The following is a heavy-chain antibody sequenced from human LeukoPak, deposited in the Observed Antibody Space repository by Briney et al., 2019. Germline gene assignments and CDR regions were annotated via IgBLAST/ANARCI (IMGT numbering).Heavy chain of an antibody. CDR2: ISYDGSNK. CDR3: ARDRRLVAATPLDY. CDR1: GFTFSSYA. D-gene: IGHD2-15*01. J-gene: IGHJ4*02. V-gene: IGHV3-30-3*01. Sequence: GGSLRLSCAASGFTFSSYAMHWVRQAPGKGLEWVAVISYDGSNKYYADSVKGRFTISRDNSKNTLYLQMNSLRAEDTAVYYRARDRRLVAATPLDYWGQGTLVTVSS.